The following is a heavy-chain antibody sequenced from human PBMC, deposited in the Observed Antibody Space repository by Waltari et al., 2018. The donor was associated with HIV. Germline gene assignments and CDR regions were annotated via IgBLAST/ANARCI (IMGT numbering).Heavy chain of an antibody. D-gene: IGHD6-13*01. CDR1: GFRVSAHA. J-gene: IGHJ3*01. V-gene: IGHV3-33*01. Sequence: VQLEESGGGVVQPGRSRRLSCAASGFRVSAHAVHWVRQAPGKGLQWVAVIWYDGSKKEYSDAVKGRFTISKDNSKNTLFLQMNSLRVDDTAVYFCARVPFASSWSADSFDVWGPGTRITVSS. CDR3: ARVPFASSWSADSFDV. CDR2: IWYDGSKK.